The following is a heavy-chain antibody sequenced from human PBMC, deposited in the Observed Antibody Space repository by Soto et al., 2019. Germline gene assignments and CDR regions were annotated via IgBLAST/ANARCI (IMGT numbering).Heavy chain of an antibody. CDR2: ISSSSSTI. CDR3: ARGQNSLVVVVAATPLSY. V-gene: IGHV3-48*01. J-gene: IGHJ4*02. Sequence: EVQLVESGGGLVQPGGSLRLSCAASGFTFSSYSMNWVRQAPGKGLEWVSYISSSSSTIYYADSVKGRFTISRDNAKNSLYLQMNSLRAEDTAVYYCARGQNSLVVVVAATPLSYWGQGTLVTVSS. CDR1: GFTFSSYS. D-gene: IGHD2-15*01.